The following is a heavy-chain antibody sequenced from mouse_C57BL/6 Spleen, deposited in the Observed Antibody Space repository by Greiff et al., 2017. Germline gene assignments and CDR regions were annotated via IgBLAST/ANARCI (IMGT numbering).Heavy chain of an antibody. Sequence: QVQLQQPGAELVKPGASVKMSCKASGYTFTSYWITLVKQRPGQGLEWIGDIYPGSGSTNYNEKFKSKATLTVDTSSSTAYMQLSSLTSEDSAVYYCARSDYSNYLYYFDYWGQGTTLTVSS. D-gene: IGHD2-5*01. CDR1: GYTFTSYW. V-gene: IGHV1-55*01. CDR2: IYPGSGST. CDR3: ARSDYSNYLYYFDY. J-gene: IGHJ2*01.